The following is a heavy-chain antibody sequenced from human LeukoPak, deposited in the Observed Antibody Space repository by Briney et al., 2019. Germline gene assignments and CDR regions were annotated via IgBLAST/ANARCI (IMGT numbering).Heavy chain of an antibody. CDR3: ASLNYDFWSGYYLDY. D-gene: IGHD3-3*01. Sequence: SETLSLTCTVSGVSISYYYWSWIRQPPGKGLEWIGYVYYSGTTNYNPSLKSRVTISVDTSKKQFSPKLTSVTAADTAVYYCASLNYDFWSGYYLDYWGQGTLVTVSS. V-gene: IGHV4-59*01. J-gene: IGHJ4*02. CDR1: GVSISYYY. CDR2: VYYSGTT.